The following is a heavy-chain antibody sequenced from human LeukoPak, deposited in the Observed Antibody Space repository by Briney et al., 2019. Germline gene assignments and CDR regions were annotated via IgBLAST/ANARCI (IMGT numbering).Heavy chain of an antibody. J-gene: IGHJ4*02. CDR1: GYTFTSYG. V-gene: IGHV1-18*04. D-gene: IGHD6-19*01. Sequence: GASVKVSCKASGYTFTSYGISWVRQAPGQGLEWMGWISAYNGNTNYAQKLQGRVTMTTDTSTSTAYMELRSLRSDDTAVYYCARGIYSSGWYEEGYFDYWGQGTLVTVSS. CDR2: ISAYNGNT. CDR3: ARGIYSSGWYEEGYFDY.